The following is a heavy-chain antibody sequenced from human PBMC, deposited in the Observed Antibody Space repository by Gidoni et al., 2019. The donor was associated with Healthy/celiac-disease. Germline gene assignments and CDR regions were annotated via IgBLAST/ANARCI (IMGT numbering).Heavy chain of an antibody. Sequence: QVQLVESGGGVVQPGRSLRLSCAASAFTFSSYGMHWVRQAPSKGLEWVAVISYDGSNKYYADSVKGRFTISRDNSKNTLYLQMNSLRAEDTAVYYCAKDWESYCSGGSCYFSHYWGQGTLVTVSS. CDR1: AFTFSSYG. V-gene: IGHV3-30*18. J-gene: IGHJ4*02. CDR3: AKDWESYCSGGSCYFSHY. CDR2: ISYDGSNK. D-gene: IGHD2-15*01.